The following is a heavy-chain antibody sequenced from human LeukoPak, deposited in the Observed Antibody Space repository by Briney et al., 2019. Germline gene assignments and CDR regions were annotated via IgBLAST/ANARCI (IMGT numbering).Heavy chain of an antibody. D-gene: IGHD6-19*01. CDR2: IQYSGST. J-gene: IGHJ4*02. CDR3: ARSSGWKYNIDY. Sequence: PSETLSLTCTVSGGSISSYYWSWIRQPPGKGLEWIRFIQYSGSTNYNPSLKSRVTISVDTSKNQFSLKLSSVTADDTAMYYCARSSGWKYNIDYWGQGTLVTVSS. V-gene: IGHV4-59*01. CDR1: GGSISSYY.